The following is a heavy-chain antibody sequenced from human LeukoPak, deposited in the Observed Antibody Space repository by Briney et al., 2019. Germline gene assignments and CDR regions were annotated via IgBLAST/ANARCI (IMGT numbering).Heavy chain of an antibody. CDR2: INPNSGGA. V-gene: IGHV1-2*02. J-gene: IGHJ4*02. CDR3: ASAEPGSRSYIPFDY. CDR1: GYTFTGYY. Sequence: ASVKVSCKASGYTFTGYYMHWVRQAPGQGLEWMGWINPNSGGANYAQKFQGRVTMTRDTSISTAYMEVSRLTSDDTAVYYCASAEPGSRSYIPFDYWGQGTLVTVSS. D-gene: IGHD3-10*01.